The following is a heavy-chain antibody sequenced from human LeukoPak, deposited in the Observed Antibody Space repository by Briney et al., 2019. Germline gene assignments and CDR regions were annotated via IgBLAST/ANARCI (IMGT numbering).Heavy chain of an antibody. CDR2: INSDGSST. CDR3: AREYYDFWSGYPDY. Sequence: GGSLRLSCAASGFTFSSYWMHWVRQAPGKGLVCVSRINSDGSSTSYADSVKGRFTISRDNAKNTLYLQMNSLRAEDTAVYYCAREYYDFWSGYPDYWGQGTLVTVSS. J-gene: IGHJ4*02. CDR1: GFTFSSYW. D-gene: IGHD3-3*01. V-gene: IGHV3-74*01.